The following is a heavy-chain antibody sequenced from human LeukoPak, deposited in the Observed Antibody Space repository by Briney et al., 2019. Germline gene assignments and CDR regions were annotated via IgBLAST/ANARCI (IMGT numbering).Heavy chain of an antibody. D-gene: IGHD6-6*01. Sequence: GGSLRLSCAASGFTFSSYWMSWVRQAPGKGLEWVANIKQDGSEKYYVDSVKGRFTISRDNAKNSLYLQMNSLRAEDTAVYYCARVLIAARPGEFRYYGMDVWGQGTTVTVS. J-gene: IGHJ6*02. CDR1: GFTFSSYW. V-gene: IGHV3-7*01. CDR2: IKQDGSEK. CDR3: ARVLIAARPGEFRYYGMDV.